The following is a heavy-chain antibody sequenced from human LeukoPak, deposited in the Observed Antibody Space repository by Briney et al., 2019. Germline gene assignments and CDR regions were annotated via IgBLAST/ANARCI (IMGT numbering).Heavy chain of an antibody. Sequence: SETLSLTCAVYGGSFSGYYWSWIRQPPGKGLEWIGEINHSVSTNYNPSLKSRVTISVDTSKNQFSLKLSSVTAADTAVYYCARGFDYYDTRYNAFDIWGQGTMVTVSS. CDR2: INHSVST. CDR1: GGSFSGYY. V-gene: IGHV4-34*01. D-gene: IGHD3-22*01. CDR3: ARGFDYYDTRYNAFDI. J-gene: IGHJ3*02.